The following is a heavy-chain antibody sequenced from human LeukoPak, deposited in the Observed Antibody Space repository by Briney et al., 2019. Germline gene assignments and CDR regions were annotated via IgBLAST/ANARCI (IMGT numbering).Heavy chain of an antibody. J-gene: IGHJ4*02. CDR2: ISSRGSVI. CDR1: GFAFSTYD. V-gene: IGHV3-48*03. Sequence: PGGSLRLSCAASGFAFSTYDMNWVRQAPGKGLEWLSYISSRGSVIYYADSMKGRFTISRDNAKNSLYLQMNSLRAEDTAVYYCARFSSSYYPDYWGQGTLATVSS. CDR3: ARFSSSYYPDY. D-gene: IGHD3-22*01.